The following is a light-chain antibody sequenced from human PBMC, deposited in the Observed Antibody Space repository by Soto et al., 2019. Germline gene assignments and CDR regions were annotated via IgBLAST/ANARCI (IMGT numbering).Light chain of an antibody. J-gene: IGKJ1*01. CDR3: QHYNSYSEA. Sequence: DIQMTQSPSTLSGSVGDRVTIIGRASQTISSWVAWYQQKPGKAPKLLIYKASTLKSGVPSRFSGSGSGTEFTLTISSLQPDDFATYYCQHYNSYSEAFGQGTKVDIK. CDR2: KAS. V-gene: IGKV1-5*03. CDR1: QTISSW.